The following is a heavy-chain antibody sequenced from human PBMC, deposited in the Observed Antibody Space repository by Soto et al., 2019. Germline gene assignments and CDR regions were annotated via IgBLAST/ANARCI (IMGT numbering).Heavy chain of an antibody. CDR3: ARLPRDCNKTSCYYADL. D-gene: IGHD2-2*01. Sequence: PGESLKISCRGSGYDFITNWFGWVRQLPGKGLEWVGIMYPGDSDTRYNPSLQGHVTLSADVTVSTAFLQWRSLKTSDTGMYFCARLPRDCNKTSCYYADLWGHGTQVTASS. CDR1: GYDFITNW. CDR2: MYPGDSDT. J-gene: IGHJ5*02. V-gene: IGHV5-51*01.